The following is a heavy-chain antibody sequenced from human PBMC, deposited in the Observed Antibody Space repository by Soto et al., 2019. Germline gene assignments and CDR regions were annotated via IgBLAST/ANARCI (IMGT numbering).Heavy chain of an antibody. CDR3: VKGIRRPLAVAVAFDI. D-gene: IGHD6-19*01. CDR1: GFTFSSYA. J-gene: IGHJ3*02. CDR2: ISSNGGST. V-gene: IGHV3-64D*06. Sequence: GGSLRLSCSASGFTFSSYAMHWVRQAPGKGLEYVSAISSNGGSTYYADSVKGRFTISRDNSKNTLYLQMSSLRAEDTAVYYCVKGIRRPLAVAVAFDIWGQGTMVTVSS.